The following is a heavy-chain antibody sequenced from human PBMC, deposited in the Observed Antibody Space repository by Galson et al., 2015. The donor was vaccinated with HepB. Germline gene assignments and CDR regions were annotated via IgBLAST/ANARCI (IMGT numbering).Heavy chain of an antibody. CDR1: GYTFTSYG. V-gene: IGHV1-18*04. D-gene: IGHD5/OR15-5a*01. J-gene: IGHJ6*02. Sequence: KVSCKASGYTFTSYGISWVRQAPGQGLEWMGWISAYNGNTNYAQKLQGRVTMTTDTSTSTAYMELRSLRSDDTAVYYCARTGDIVSSPYYYYYYGMDVWGQGTTVTVSS. CDR2: ISAYNGNT. CDR3: ARTGDIVSSPYYYYYYGMDV.